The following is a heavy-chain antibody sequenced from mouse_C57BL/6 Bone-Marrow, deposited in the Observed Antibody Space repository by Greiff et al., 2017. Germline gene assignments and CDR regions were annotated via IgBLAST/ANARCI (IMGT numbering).Heavy chain of an antibody. CDR2: ISNGGGST. Sequence: DVQLVESGGGLVQPGGSLKLSCAASGFTFSDYYMYWVRQTPEKRLEWVAYISNGGGSTYYPDTVKGRFTISRDNAKNTLYLQMSRLKSEDTAMYYCARGPYWGQGTLVTVSA. CDR1: GFTFSDYY. J-gene: IGHJ3*01. CDR3: ARGPY. V-gene: IGHV5-12*01.